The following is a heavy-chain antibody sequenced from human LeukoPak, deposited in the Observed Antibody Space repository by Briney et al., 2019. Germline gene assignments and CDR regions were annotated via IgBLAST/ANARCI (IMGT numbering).Heavy chain of an antibody. CDR2: IYYSGST. CDR1: GGSISSSSYY. D-gene: IGHD3-9*01. Sequence: SETLSLTCTVSGGSISSSSYYWGWIRQPPGKGLEWIGSIYYSGSTYYNPSLKSRVTISVDTSKNQFSLKLSSVTAADTAVYYCADKKDGYWGQGTLVTVSS. J-gene: IGHJ4*02. V-gene: IGHV4-39*01. CDR3: ADKKDGY.